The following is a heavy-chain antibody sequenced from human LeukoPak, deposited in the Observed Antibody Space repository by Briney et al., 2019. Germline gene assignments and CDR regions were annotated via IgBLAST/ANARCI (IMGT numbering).Heavy chain of an antibody. J-gene: IGHJ4*02. D-gene: IGHD2-21*02. V-gene: IGHV3-30-3*01. CDR2: ISYDGSNK. CDR3: ARDGAYCGGDCYIPGFDY. CDR1: GFTVSSNY. Sequence: GGSLRLSCAASGFTVSSNYMSWVRQAPGKGLEWVAVISYDGSNKYYADSVKGRFTISRDNSKNTLYLQMNSLRAEDTAVYYCARDGAYCGGDCYIPGFDYWGQGTLVTVSS.